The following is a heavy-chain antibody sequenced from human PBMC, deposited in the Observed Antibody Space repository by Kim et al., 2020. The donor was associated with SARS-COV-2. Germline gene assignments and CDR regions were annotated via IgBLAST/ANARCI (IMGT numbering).Heavy chain of an antibody. CDR2: IKQDGSEK. CDR1: GFTFSSYW. J-gene: IGHJ4*02. V-gene: IGHV3-7*03. D-gene: IGHD5-18*01. Sequence: GGSLRLSCAASGFTFSSYWMSWVRQAPGKGLEWVANIKQDGSEKYYVDSVKGRFTISRDNAKNSLYLQMNSLRAEDTAVYYCARSLIGYSYGSDYWGQGTLVTVSS. CDR3: ARSLIGYSYGSDY.